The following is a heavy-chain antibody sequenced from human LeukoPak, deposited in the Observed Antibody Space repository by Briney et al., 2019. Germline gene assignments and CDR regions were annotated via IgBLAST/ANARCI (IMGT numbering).Heavy chain of an antibody. J-gene: IGHJ4*02. CDR3: ARDPRQQLVQDY. CDR2: ISSSSSYI. CDR1: GFTFSSYA. Sequence: PGGSLRLSCAASGFTFSSYAMNWVRQAPGKGLEWVSSISSSSSYIYYADSVKGRFTISRDNAKNSLYLQMNSLRAEDTAVYYCARDPRQQLVQDYWGQGTLVTVSS. V-gene: IGHV3-21*01. D-gene: IGHD6-13*01.